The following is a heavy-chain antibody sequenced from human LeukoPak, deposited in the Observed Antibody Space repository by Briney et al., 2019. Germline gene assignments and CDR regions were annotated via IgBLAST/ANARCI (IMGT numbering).Heavy chain of an antibody. J-gene: IGHJ4*02. Sequence: SETLSLTCTVSGGSIRSYNWGWIRQPPGKGLEWIGEINHSGSTNYNPSLKSRVTISVDTSKNQFSLKLSSVTAADTAVYYCARDRTGSCFDYWGQGTLVTVSS. CDR1: GGSIRSYN. CDR3: ARDRTGSCFDY. CDR2: INHSGST. V-gene: IGHV4-34*01. D-gene: IGHD3-10*01.